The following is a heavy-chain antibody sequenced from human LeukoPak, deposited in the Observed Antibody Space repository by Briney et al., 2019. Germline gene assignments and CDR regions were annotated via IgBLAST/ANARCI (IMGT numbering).Heavy chain of an antibody. CDR2: IYYSGNA. CDR1: GGSISSSTYY. V-gene: IGHV4-39*01. J-gene: IGHJ6*03. D-gene: IGHD3-10*01. CDR3: ASVRRGFGEFSKYYSYYYMDV. Sequence: SETLSLTCTVSGGSISSSTYYWGWIRQPPGKGLEWIGNIYYSGNAYHNPSLKSRVTISVDTSKDQFSLRLSSVTAADTAVYYCASVRRGFGEFSKYYSYYYMDVWGKGTTVTISS.